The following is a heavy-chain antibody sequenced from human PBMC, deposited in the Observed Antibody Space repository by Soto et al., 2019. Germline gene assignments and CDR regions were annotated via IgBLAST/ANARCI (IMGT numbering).Heavy chain of an antibody. D-gene: IGHD3-22*01. CDR1: GFTFINAW. CDR2: IKSKTDGGAT. Sequence: GGSLRLSCAASGFTFINAWMSWVRQAPGKGLEWVGRIKSKTDGGATDYAAPVKGRFTISRDDSKNTLYLQMNSLKTEDTAVYYCVRATYFSDSSGYTRCFDYWGQGTLVTVSS. CDR3: VRATYFSDSSGYTRCFDY. V-gene: IGHV3-15*01. J-gene: IGHJ4*02.